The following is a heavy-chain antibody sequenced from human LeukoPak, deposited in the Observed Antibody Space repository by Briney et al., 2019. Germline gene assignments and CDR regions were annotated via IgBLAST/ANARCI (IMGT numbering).Heavy chain of an antibody. CDR2: INPSGGST. D-gene: IGHD2-8*01. CDR1: GYTFTSYY. V-gene: IGHV1-46*01. J-gene: IGHJ4*02. Sequence: ASVKVSCKASGYTFTSYYMHWVRQAPGQGLEWMGIINPSGGSTSYAQKFQGRVTMTGDTSTSTVYMELSSLRSEDTAVYYCARSVSRIECFDYWGQGTLVTVSS. CDR3: ARSVSRIECFDY.